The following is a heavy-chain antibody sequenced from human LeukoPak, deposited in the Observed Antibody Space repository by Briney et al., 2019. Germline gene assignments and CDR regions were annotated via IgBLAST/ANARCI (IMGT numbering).Heavy chain of an antibody. CDR1: GGSISSSSYY. J-gene: IGHJ5*02. CDR3: ARDLVGAPPRFDP. CDR2: IYYSGST. D-gene: IGHD1-26*01. Sequence: PSETLSLTCTVSGGSISSSSYYWGWIRQPPGKGLEWIGSIYYSGSTYYNPSLKSRVTISVDTSKNQFSLKLSSVTAADTAVYYCARDLVGAPPRFDPWGQGTLVTVSS. V-gene: IGHV4-39*07.